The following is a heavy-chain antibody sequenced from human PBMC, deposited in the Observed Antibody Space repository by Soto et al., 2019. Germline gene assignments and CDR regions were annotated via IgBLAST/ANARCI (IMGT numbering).Heavy chain of an antibody. CDR3: ARDLIAAAGLYYYYGMDV. CDR2: ISAYNGNT. D-gene: IGHD6-13*01. CDR1: GYTFTSYG. Sequence: QVQLVQSGAEVKKPGASVKVSCKASGYTFTSYGISWVRQAPGQGLEWMGWISAYNGNTNYAQKLQGRVTMTTDTSTSKAYMELRSLRSDDTAVYYCARDLIAAAGLYYYYGMDVWGQGTTVTVSS. V-gene: IGHV1-18*01. J-gene: IGHJ6*02.